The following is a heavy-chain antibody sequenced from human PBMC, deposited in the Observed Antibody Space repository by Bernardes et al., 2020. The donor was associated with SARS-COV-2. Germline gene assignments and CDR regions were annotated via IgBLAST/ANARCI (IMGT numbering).Heavy chain of an antibody. CDR3: ARDFRYSSSWNLGGYYYYGMDV. D-gene: IGHD6-13*01. J-gene: IGHJ6*02. CDR2: IYYSGST. Sequence: SETLSLTCTVSGGSISSYYWSWIRQPPGKGLEWIGYIYYSGSTNYNPSLKSRVTISVDTSKNQFSLKLSSVTAADTAVYYCARDFRYSSSWNLGGYYYYGMDVWGQGTTVIVSS. V-gene: IGHV4-59*01. CDR1: GGSISSYY.